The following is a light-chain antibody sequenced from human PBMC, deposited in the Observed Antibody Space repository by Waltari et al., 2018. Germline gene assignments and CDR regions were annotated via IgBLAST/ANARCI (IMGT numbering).Light chain of an antibody. CDR2: GAS. Sequence: EIVLTQSPGTLSLSPGESATLSFSASQSVSSNYLGWYQQKPGQAPRLLIYGASNRATGVPDRFSGSGSGTAFTLTISRLEPEDFAVYYCQQYGSSPPKYTFGQGTKLEI. V-gene: IGKV3-20*01. J-gene: IGKJ2*01. CDR3: QQYGSSPPKYT. CDR1: QSVSSNY.